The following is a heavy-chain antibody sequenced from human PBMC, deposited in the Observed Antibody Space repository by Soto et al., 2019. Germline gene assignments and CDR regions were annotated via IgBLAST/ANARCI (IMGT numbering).Heavy chain of an antibody. CDR1: GFTLTARPVG. D-gene: IGHD1-1*01. CDR2: IYWDDDK. CDR3: AHRRGGVEWNDGDFDF. Sequence: QITLKESGPTLMKPTETLTLTCTFSGFTLTARPVGVGWIRQPPGQALECLALIYWDDDKRYSPSLRSRLAITKDTYKNQVVLTLTYVDPMDTATYYCAHRRGGVEWNDGDFDFWGQGTPVTVSS. V-gene: IGHV2-5*02. J-gene: IGHJ4*02.